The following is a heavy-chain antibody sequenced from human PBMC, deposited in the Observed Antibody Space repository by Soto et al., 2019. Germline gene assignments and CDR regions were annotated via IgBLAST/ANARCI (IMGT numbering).Heavy chain of an antibody. D-gene: IGHD6-13*01. CDR3: ARRSIAAAGTYYYGMDV. V-gene: IGHV5-51*01. Sequence: GESLKISCKGSGYSVTSYWSGWVRQMPGKGLEWMGIIYPGDSDTRYSPSFQGQVTISADKSISTAYLQWSSLKASDTAMYYCARRSIAAAGTYYYGMDVWGQGTTVTVS. CDR2: IYPGDSDT. J-gene: IGHJ6*02. CDR1: GYSVTSYW.